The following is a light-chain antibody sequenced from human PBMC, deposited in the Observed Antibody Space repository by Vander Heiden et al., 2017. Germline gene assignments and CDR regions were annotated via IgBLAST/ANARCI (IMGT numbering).Light chain of an antibody. V-gene: IGKV1-12*01. CDR2: GAS. CDR1: QGISSA. CDR3: QQANSFPLT. J-gene: IGKJ4*01. Sequence: DLHLTQSPSSVSASVGDRVTITCRASQGISSALAWYQQKPGKAPKLLIYGASSLQSGVPSRFSGSGSGTDFTLTISSLQPEDFASYFCQQANSFPLTFGGGTKVEIK.